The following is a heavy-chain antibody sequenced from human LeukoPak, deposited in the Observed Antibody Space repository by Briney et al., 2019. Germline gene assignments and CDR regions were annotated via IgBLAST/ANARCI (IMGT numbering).Heavy chain of an antibody. D-gene: IGHD3-3*01. V-gene: IGHV4-34*01. CDR3: ARGWGERRPLDFWSGYYEYYYYYGMDV. CDR2: INHSGST. J-gene: IGHJ6*02. CDR1: GRSFSGYY. Sequence: PSETLSLTCAVYGRSFSGYYWSWIRQPPGKGLEWIGEINHSGSTNYNPSLKSRVTISVDTSKNQFSLKLSSVTAADTAVYYCARGWGERRPLDFWSGYYEYYYYYGMDVWGQGTTVTVSS.